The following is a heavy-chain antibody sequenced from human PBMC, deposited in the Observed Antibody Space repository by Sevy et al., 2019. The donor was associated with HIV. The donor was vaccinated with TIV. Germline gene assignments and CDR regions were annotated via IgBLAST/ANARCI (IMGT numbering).Heavy chain of an antibody. CDR2: IHHSGST. V-gene: IGHV4-39*01. D-gene: IGHD3-22*01. Sequence: SETLSLTCSVSGASITSSIYYWAWIRQSPAKGLEWFGSIHHSGSTYYNLSLKSRVTISVDTSKNHFSLKMKSVTAADTAVYYCAKHCSHYFDNSGYGEAFDVWGQGTKVTVSS. J-gene: IGHJ3*01. CDR3: AKHCSHYFDNSGYGEAFDV. CDR1: GASITSSIYY.